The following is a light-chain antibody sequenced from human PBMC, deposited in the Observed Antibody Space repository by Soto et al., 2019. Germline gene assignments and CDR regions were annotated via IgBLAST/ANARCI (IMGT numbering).Light chain of an antibody. CDR2: DVS. Sequence: QSALTQPASVSGSPGQSITISCIGTISDVGGYNYVSWYQQHPGKAPKLMIYDVSNRPSGVSNRFSGSKSGNTASLTISGLQAEDEADYYCSSYTRSSAPYVFGTGTKLTVL. CDR1: ISDVGGYNY. J-gene: IGLJ1*01. V-gene: IGLV2-14*01. CDR3: SSYTRSSAPYV.